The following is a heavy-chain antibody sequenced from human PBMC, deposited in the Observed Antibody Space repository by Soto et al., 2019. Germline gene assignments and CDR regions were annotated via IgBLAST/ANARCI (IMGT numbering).Heavy chain of an antibody. Sequence: TLSLTCTVSGGSISSGGYYWSWIRQHPGKGLEWIGYIYYSGSTYYNPSLKSRVTISVDTSKNQFSLKLSSVTAADTAVYYCARKEMVRGPLDYWGQGTLVTVSS. V-gene: IGHV4-31*03. J-gene: IGHJ4*02. CDR1: GGSISSGGYY. CDR2: IYYSGST. D-gene: IGHD3-10*01. CDR3: ARKEMVRGPLDY.